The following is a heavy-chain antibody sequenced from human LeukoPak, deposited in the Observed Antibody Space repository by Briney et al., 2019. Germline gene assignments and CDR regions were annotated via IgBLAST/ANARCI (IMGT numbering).Heavy chain of an antibody. Sequence: GSLRLSCAASGFTFSSYSMNWVRQAPGKGLEWVSSISSSSSYIYYADSVKGRFTTSRDNAKNSLYLQMNSLGVEDTAFYYCAKRSCSGGRCYFDHWGQGTLVTVSS. V-gene: IGHV3-21*04. CDR1: GFTFSSYS. CDR2: ISSSSSYI. CDR3: AKRSCSGGRCYFDH. J-gene: IGHJ4*02. D-gene: IGHD2-15*01.